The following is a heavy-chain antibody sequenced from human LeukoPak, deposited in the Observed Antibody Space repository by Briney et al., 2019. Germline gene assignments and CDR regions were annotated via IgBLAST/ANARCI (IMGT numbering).Heavy chain of an antibody. J-gene: IGHJ4*02. CDR1: GYTFTSYY. CDR2: IDPSGGST. D-gene: IGHD1-26*01. V-gene: IGHV1-46*01. CDR3: ARDMDSGPDFFDY. Sequence: GASVTVSCKASGYTFTSYYMHWVRQAPGQGLEWMGIIDPSGGSTSYAQKFQGRVTMTRDTSISTAYMELSRLRSDDTAVYYCARDMDSGPDFFDYWGLGTLVTVSS.